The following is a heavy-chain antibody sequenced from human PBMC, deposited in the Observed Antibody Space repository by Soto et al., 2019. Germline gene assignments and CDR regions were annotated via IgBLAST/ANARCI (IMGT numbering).Heavy chain of an antibody. CDR1: GLTFYSYW. CDR2: IKQDGSEK. D-gene: IGHD3-22*01. J-gene: IGHJ4*02. CDR3: ARVTDYYESSGYFDY. V-gene: IGHV3-7*01. Sequence: PGGSTRLSCAASGLTFYSYWMSWVRQEPGKGLEWVANIKQDGSEKYYVDSVKGRFTISRDNAKNSLNLQMNSLRAEDTAVYYCARVTDYYESSGYFDYWGQGTLVTVSS.